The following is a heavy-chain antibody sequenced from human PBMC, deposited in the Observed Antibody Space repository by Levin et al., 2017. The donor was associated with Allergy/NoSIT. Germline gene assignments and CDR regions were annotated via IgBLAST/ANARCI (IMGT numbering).Heavy chain of an antibody. CDR2: IIPIFGTA. CDR3: ARDSGITGTTSWFDP. D-gene: IGHD1-7*01. CDR1: GGTFSSYA. V-gene: IGHV1-69*01. Sequence: KISCKASGGTFSSYAISWVRQAPGQGLEWMGGIIPIFGTANYAQKFQGRVTITADESTSTAYMELSSLRSEDTAVYYGARDSGITGTTSWFDPWGQGTLVTVSS. J-gene: IGHJ5*02.